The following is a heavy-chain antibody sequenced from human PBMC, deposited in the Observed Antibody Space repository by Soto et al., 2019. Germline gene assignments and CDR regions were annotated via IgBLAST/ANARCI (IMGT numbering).Heavy chain of an antibody. CDR1: GHTFTGHH. V-gene: IGHV1-2*02. J-gene: IGHJ4*02. Sequence: QVQLVQSGAEVKKPGASVTVSCKASGHTFTGHHMHWVRQAPGQGLEWMGYIDLDNDNRAYAQRFQGRVTTTRDTSITTACMDLSGLRSDDTAVYYCGLEPTGTGGFDFWGQGTLVTVSS. D-gene: IGHD7-27*01. CDR3: GLEPTGTGGFDF. CDR2: IDLDNDNR.